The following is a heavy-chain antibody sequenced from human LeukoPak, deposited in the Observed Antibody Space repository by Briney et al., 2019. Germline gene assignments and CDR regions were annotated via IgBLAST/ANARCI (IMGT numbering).Heavy chain of an antibody. Sequence: NPGGSLRLSCTASGFTFSDYYMSWIRQAPGKGLEWVSYISSSSSYTNYADSVKGRFTISRDNAKNSLYLQMNSLRAEGTAVYYCAKALRYYYEKPPLDYWGQGTLVTVSS. CDR2: ISSSSSYT. CDR3: AKALRYYYEKPPLDY. V-gene: IGHV3-11*05. D-gene: IGHD3-22*01. CDR1: GFTFSDYY. J-gene: IGHJ4*02.